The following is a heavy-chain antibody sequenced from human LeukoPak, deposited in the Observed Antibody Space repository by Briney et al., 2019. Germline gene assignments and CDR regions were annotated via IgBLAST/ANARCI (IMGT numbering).Heavy chain of an antibody. Sequence: PSETLSLTCGVYGGSLSGYYWSWIRQPPGKGLEWIGEINHSGSTNYNPSLKSRVTISVDTSKNLFSLKLSSVTAADAAMYYCVRGDDYMFDYWGQGTLVTVSS. CDR2: INHSGST. D-gene: IGHD4-11*01. CDR1: GGSLSGYY. V-gene: IGHV4-34*01. J-gene: IGHJ4*02. CDR3: VRGDDYMFDY.